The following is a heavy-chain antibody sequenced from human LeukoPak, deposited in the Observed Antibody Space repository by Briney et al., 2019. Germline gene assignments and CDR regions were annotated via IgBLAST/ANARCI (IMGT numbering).Heavy chain of an antibody. Sequence: GGSLRLSCAASGFTFSNYWMNWLRQAPGKGLEWVANIKQDGSEKYYADSVKGRFTISRDNAKNSLYLQMNSLRAEDAGVYYCAKEGAYPIITYDSWGQGNLVTVSS. J-gene: IGHJ5*01. D-gene: IGHD1-14*01. V-gene: IGHV3-7*01. CDR1: GFTFSNYW. CDR2: IKQDGSEK. CDR3: AKEGAYPIITYDS.